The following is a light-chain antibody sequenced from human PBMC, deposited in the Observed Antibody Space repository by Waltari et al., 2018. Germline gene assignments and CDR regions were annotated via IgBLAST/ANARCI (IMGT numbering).Light chain of an antibody. J-gene: IGLJ3*02. CDR2: DVN. CDR3: SLYTTNARV. CDR1: SSDLRNVNC. Sequence: QSSLTQPASVSGSPGQSITISCSRTSSDLRNVNCVSWYQQYPGKAPKPIIYDVNNRPSGFSDRFSDSTSGNPASLTISGLQAEDEADYYCSLYTTNARVFGGGTKLTVL. V-gene: IGLV2-14*03.